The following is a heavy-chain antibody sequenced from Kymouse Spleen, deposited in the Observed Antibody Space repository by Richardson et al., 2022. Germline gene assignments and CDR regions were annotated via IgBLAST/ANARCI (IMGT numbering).Heavy chain of an antibody. CDR2: ISYDGSNK. D-gene: IGHD6-6*01. J-gene: IGHJ6*02. CDR1: GFTFSSYG. CDR3: AKEAARLYYYGMDV. V-gene: IGHV3-30*18. Sequence: QVQLVESGGGVVQPGRSLRLSCAASGFTFSSYGMHWVRQAPGKGLEWVAVISYDGSNKYYADSVKGRFTISRDNSKNTLYLQMNSLRAEDTAVYYCAKEAARLYYYGMDVWGQGTTVTVSS.